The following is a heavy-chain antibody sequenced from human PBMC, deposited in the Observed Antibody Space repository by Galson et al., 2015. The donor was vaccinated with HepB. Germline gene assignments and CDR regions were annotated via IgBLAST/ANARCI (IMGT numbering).Heavy chain of an antibody. D-gene: IGHD4-11*01. J-gene: IGHJ4*02. Sequence: SLRLSCAGSGFTVSTDYMSWVRQAPGKGLEWVSTIYGADTAHYADSMKGRFTISRDTFQNTLYLQMNSLTVEDTAVYFCARDSHSKERADHWGRGTLVTVSS. CDR3: ARDSHSKERADH. CDR1: GFTVSTDY. V-gene: IGHV3-53*01. CDR2: IYGADTA.